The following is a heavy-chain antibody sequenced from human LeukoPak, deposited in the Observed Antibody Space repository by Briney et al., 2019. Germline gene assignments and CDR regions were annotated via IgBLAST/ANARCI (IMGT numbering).Heavy chain of an antibody. CDR2: LYSGGST. CDR1: GFTVSSNY. V-gene: IGHV3-66*01. D-gene: IGHD3-10*01. J-gene: IGHJ4*02. Sequence: GGSLRLSCAASGFTVSSNYMSWVRQAPGKGLEWVSVLYSGGSTYYADSVKGRFTISRDNSKNTLYLQVNSLRGEDTAVYYCAREAVTYGSGADPLDYWGQGTLVTVSS. CDR3: AREAVTYGSGADPLDY.